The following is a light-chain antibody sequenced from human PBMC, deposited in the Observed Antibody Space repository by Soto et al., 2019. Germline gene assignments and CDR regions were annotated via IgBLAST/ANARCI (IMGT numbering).Light chain of an antibody. V-gene: IGKV3-11*01. J-gene: IGKJ5*01. Sequence: EIVLTQSPATLSLSPGERATLSCRASQSVSSYLAWYQQKPGQAPRLLIYGASSRATGIPDRFSGSGSGTDFTLTISSLEPEDFAVYYCQQRSNWPGITFGQGTRLEIK. CDR2: GAS. CDR1: QSVSSY. CDR3: QQRSNWPGIT.